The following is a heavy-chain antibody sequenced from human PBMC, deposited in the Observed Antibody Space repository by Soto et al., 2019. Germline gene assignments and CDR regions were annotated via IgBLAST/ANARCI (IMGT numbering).Heavy chain of an antibody. J-gene: IGHJ5*02. CDR3: ARAGEVFDP. V-gene: IGHV4-59*01. Sequence: QVQLQESGPGLVKPSETLSLTCTVSGGSISSYYWSWIRQPPGKGLEWIGYISYSGSTNYNPALKRRVTISVDTSKNQFSLKLSSVTAADTAVYYCARAGEVFDPWGQGTLVTVSS. CDR2: ISYSGST. CDR1: GGSISSYY.